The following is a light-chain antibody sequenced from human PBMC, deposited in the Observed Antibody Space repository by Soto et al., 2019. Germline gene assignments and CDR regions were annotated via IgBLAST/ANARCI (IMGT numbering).Light chain of an antibody. CDR2: GAS. CDR1: QFISNS. J-gene: IGKJ2*01. Sequence: EIVMTQSPATLSVSPGERVTLSCRASQFISNSLAWYQQRPGQPPRLLIYGASTRAAGISARFSGSGSGTEFTLTISSLQSEDFAVYYCHHYADSPYTFGQGTKLEI. V-gene: IGKV3-15*01. CDR3: HHYADSPYT.